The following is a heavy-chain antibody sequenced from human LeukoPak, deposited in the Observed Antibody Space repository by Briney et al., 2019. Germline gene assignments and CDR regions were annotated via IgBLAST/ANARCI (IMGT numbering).Heavy chain of an antibody. D-gene: IGHD4-17*01. Sequence: SETLSLTCTVSGGSISSSSYYWGWIRQPPGKGLEWIGSIYYSGSTYYNPSLKSRVTISVDTSKNQFSLKLSSVTAADTAVYYCAREQFTVTTSYFDYWGQGTLVTVSS. V-gene: IGHV4-39*07. CDR2: IYYSGST. CDR3: AREQFTVTTSYFDY. CDR1: GGSISSSSYY. J-gene: IGHJ4*02.